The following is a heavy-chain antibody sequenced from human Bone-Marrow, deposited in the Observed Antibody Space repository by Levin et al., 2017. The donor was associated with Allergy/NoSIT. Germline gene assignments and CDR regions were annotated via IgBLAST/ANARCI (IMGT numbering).Heavy chain of an antibody. CDR1: GYTFTSYG. D-gene: IGHD2-15*01. Sequence: ASVKVSCKASGYTFTSYGISWVRQAPGQGLEWMGWISAYNGNTNYAQKLQGRVTMTTDTSTSTAYMELRSLRSDDTAVYYCARDGRLVVVAMYYFDYWGQGTLVTVSS. CDR2: ISAYNGNT. J-gene: IGHJ4*02. V-gene: IGHV1-18*01. CDR3: ARDGRLVVVAMYYFDY.